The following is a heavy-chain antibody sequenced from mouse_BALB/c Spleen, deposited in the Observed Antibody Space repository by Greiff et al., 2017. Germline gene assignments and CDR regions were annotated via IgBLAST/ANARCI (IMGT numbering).Heavy chain of an antibody. Sequence: EVKLMESGGGLVKPGGSLKLSCAASGFTFSSYAMSWVRQTPEKRLEWVASISSGGSTYYPDSGKGRFTISRDNARNILYLQMSSLRSEDTAMYYCAGERSTMITAGSWFAYWGQGTLVTVSA. CDR2: ISSGGST. CDR3: AGERSTMITAGSWFAY. D-gene: IGHD2-4*01. J-gene: IGHJ3*01. V-gene: IGHV5-6-5*01. CDR1: GFTFSSYA.